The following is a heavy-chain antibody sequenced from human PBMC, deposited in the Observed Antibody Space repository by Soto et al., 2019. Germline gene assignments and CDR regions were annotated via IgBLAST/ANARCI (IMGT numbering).Heavy chain of an antibody. CDR3: AREASSGWYVRIYWFDP. Sequence: EASVKVSCKASGYTFTSYAMHWVRQAPGQRLEWMGWINAGNGNTKYSQKFQGRVTITRDTSASTAYMELSSLRSEDTAVYYCAREASSGWYVRIYWFDPWGQGTLVTVSS. J-gene: IGHJ5*02. CDR2: INAGNGNT. D-gene: IGHD6-19*01. CDR1: GYTFTSYA. V-gene: IGHV1-3*01.